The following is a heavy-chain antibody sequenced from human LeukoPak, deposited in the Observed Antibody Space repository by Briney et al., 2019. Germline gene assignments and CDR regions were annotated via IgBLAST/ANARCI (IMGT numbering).Heavy chain of an antibody. J-gene: IGHJ4*02. CDR3: ARWEGGTYYDFDY. CDR2: TNHRGRT. CDR1: GGPFSGYY. V-gene: IGHV4-34*01. D-gene: IGHD1-26*01. Sequence: SETVSLTCAVYGGPFSGYYWMWIRHPPGKGREGTGETNHRGRTNCTPSPKSRVTISVDTSQNKFSLKMSSVTAADTAVYYCARWEGGTYYDFDYGGQGPLVTVS.